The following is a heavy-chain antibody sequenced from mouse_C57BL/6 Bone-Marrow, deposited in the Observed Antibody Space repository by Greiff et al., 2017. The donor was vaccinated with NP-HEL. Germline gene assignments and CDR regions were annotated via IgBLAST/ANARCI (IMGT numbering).Heavy chain of an antibody. CDR2: IYPGSGST. V-gene: IGHV1-55*01. J-gene: IGHJ2*01. D-gene: IGHD1-1*01. CDR1: GYTFTSYW. Sequence: QVQLKQPGAELVKPGASVKMSCKASGYTFTSYWITWVKQRPGQRLEWIGDIYPGSGSTNYNEKFKSKATLTVDTSSSTAYMQLSSLTSDDSAVYYCASPIITTVDYFDYWGQGTTLTVSS. CDR3: ASPIITTVDYFDY.